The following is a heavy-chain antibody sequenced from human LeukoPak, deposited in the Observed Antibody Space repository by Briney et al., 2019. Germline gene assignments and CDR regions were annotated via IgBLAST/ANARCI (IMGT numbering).Heavy chain of an antibody. D-gene: IGHD2-2*02. J-gene: IGHJ3*01. CDR1: GYSFPNYW. CDR2: IYPGDSDT. CDR3: ARLYTNNEDV. V-gene: IGHV5-51*01. Sequence: GESLKISCKGPGYSFPNYWIGWVRQMPGKGLEWMGIIYPGDSDTRYSPSFRGQVTISADKSISTAYLQWSSLKASDTAMYYCARLYTNNEDVWGQGTMVTVSS.